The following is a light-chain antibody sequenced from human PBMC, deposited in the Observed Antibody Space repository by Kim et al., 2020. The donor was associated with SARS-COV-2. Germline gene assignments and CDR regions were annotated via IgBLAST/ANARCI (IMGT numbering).Light chain of an antibody. CDR3: QAWDSSTAV. Sequence: SYELSQPPSVSVSPGQTANITCSGDKLGDKYACWYQQKPGQSPVVVIYQDSKRPSGIPERFSGSNSGNTATLTISGTQAMDEADYYCQAWDSSTAVFGTETKVTVL. V-gene: IGLV3-1*01. J-gene: IGLJ1*01. CDR1: KLGDKY. CDR2: QDS.